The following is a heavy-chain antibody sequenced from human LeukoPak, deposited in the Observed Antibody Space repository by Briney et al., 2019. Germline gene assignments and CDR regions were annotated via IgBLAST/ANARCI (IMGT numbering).Heavy chain of an antibody. CDR1: GYTFTGYY. V-gene: IGHV1-2*02. CDR2: INPNSGGT. J-gene: IGHJ4*02. CDR3: ARLRIYYDSSGLLRGFDY. D-gene: IGHD3-22*01. Sequence: ASVKVSCKASGYTFTGYYMHWVRQAPGQGLEWMGWINPNSGGTNYARKFQGRVTMTRDTSISTAYMELSRLRSDDTAVYYCARLRIYYDSSGLLRGFDYWGQGTLVTVSS.